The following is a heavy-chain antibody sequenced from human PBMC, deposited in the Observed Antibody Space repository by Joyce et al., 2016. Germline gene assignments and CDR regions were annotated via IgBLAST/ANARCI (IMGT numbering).Heavy chain of an antibody. D-gene: IGHD1-26*01. CDR2: INHGGST. CDR3: ARSSGSYWYFDL. Sequence: QVHLQQWGAGLQRPSETLSLTCAVSGGSLSGYWWRWIRQPPGKGLEWIGEINHGGSTDYNPSLKRRVTISVDTSKNQFSLRLTSLTSADTSIYYCARSSGSYWYFDLWGRGTQVTVSS. V-gene: IGHV4-34*02. CDR1: GGSLSGYW. J-gene: IGHJ2*01.